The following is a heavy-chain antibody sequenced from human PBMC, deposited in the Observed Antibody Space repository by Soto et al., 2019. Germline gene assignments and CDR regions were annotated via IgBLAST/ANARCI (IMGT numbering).Heavy chain of an antibody. J-gene: IGHJ3*02. Sequence: GASVKVSCKASGYTFTCYYMHWVRQAPGQGLEWMGWINPNSGGTNYAQKFQGRVTMTRDTSISTAYMELSRLRSDDTAVYYCARDRGSQWELRMNGAFDIWGQGTMVTVSS. V-gene: IGHV1-2*02. CDR3: ARDRGSQWELRMNGAFDI. CDR1: GYTFTCYY. CDR2: INPNSGGT. D-gene: IGHD1-26*01.